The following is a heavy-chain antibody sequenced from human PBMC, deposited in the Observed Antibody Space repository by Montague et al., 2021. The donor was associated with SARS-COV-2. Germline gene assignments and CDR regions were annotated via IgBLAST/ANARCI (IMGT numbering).Heavy chain of an antibody. CDR2: INHSESP. D-gene: IGHD3-22*01. V-gene: IGHV4-34*01. CDR1: GGSFSGYY. J-gene: IGHJ5*02. CDR3: ARGLLTINMIVVVMAGGSYGFDP. Sequence: SETLSLTCAVYGGSFSGYYWSWIRQPPGEGLEWIGEINHSESPNYNPSLQSRVTISLDTSKNQISLRLTSVTAADTAVYYCARGLLTINMIVVVMAGGSYGFDPWGQGTLVTVSS.